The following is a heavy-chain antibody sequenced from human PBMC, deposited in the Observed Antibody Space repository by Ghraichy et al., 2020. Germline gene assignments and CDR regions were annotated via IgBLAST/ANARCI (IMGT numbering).Heavy chain of an antibody. D-gene: IGHD6-19*01. CDR1: GFTFSNAW. J-gene: IGHJ6*02. V-gene: IGHV3-15*07. Sequence: LSLTCAASGFTFSNAWMNWVRQAPGKGLEWVGRIKSNTDGGTTDYAAPVKGRFPISRDDSKNTLYLQMNSLKTEDTAVYYCTTDLGIAVAGKYYWGMDVWGQGTTVTVSS. CDR2: IKSNTDGGTT. CDR3: TTDLGIAVAGKYYWGMDV.